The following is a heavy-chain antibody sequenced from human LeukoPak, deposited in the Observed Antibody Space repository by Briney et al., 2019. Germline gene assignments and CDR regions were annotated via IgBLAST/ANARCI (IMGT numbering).Heavy chain of an antibody. Sequence: ASVKVSCKASGYSFTSNYIHWVRQAPGQGLEWMGMIYPRDGSTSYAQKFQGRVTVTRDTSTSTVHMELSGLRSEDTAVYYCAENKKAFDYWGQGPWSPSPQ. CDR3: AENKKAFDY. CDR1: GYSFTSNY. V-gene: IGHV1-46*01. CDR2: IYPRDGST. D-gene: IGHD1/OR15-1a*01. J-gene: IGHJ4*02.